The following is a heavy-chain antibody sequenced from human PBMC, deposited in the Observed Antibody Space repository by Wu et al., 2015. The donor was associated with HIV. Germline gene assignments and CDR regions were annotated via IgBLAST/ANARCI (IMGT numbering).Heavy chain of an antibody. Sequence: QVQLVQSGAEVKKPGASVKVSCQASGYTITTCDFNWVRQAPGQGLEWMGWMNSNNGKTGYGQKFQGRVAMTRNISTRTAYMELSGLKSEDTAVYYCATSYYGSGSYPTFYYYYAMDVWGQGTTVTVSS. J-gene: IGHJ6*02. CDR2: MNSNNGKT. CDR1: GYTITTCD. CDR3: ATSYYGSGSYPTFYYYYAMDV. V-gene: IGHV1-8*01. D-gene: IGHD3-10*01.